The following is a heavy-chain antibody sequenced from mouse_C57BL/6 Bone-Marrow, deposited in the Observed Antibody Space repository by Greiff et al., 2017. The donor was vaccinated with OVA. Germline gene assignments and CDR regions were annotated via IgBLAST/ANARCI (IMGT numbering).Heavy chain of an antibody. CDR2: IYPGSGST. Sequence: VQLQQPGAELVKPGASVKMSCKASGYTFTSYWITWVKQRPGQGLEWIGDIYPGSGSTNYNEKFKGKATFTADTSSNTAYMQLSSLTTEDSAIYYCARRSNSFAYWGQGTLVTVSA. J-gene: IGHJ3*01. V-gene: IGHV1-55*01. D-gene: IGHD2-5*01. CDR1: GYTFTSYW. CDR3: ARRSNSFAY.